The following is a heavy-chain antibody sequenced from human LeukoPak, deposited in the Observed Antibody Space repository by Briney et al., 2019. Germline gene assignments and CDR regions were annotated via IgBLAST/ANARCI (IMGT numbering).Heavy chain of an antibody. J-gene: IGHJ6*03. Sequence: ASVKVSCKASGYTFTSYGISWVRQAPGQGLEWMGWISAYNGNTNYAQKLQGRVTMTTDTSTSTAYMELRSLRSDDTAVYYCARDARSMAARPGYYYYMDVWGKGTTVTVSS. D-gene: IGHD6-6*01. CDR2: ISAYNGNT. V-gene: IGHV1-18*01. CDR3: ARDARSMAARPGYYYYMDV. CDR1: GYTFTSYG.